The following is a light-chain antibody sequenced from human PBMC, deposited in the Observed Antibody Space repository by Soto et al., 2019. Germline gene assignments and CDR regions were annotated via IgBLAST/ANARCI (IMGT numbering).Light chain of an antibody. Sequence: DIQMTQSPSSVSASVGDRVTISCRASQDISSWLAWYQQKPGKAPNLLIYAAFILQSGVPSRFSGSGYGTEFNLTISSLQPEDFATYCCQQALNFPRTFGQGTKVEVK. J-gene: IGKJ1*01. CDR3: QQALNFPRT. CDR2: AAF. CDR1: QDISSW. V-gene: IGKV1-12*01.